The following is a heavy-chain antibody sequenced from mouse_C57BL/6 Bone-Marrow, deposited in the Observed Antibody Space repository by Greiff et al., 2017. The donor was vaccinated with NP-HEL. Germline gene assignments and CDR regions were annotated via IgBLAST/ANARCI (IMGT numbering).Heavy chain of an antibody. V-gene: IGHV5-17*01. D-gene: IGHD2-5*01. Sequence: EVHLVESGGGLVKPGGSLKLSCAASGFTFSDYGMHWVRQAPEKGLEWVAYISSGSSTIYYADTVKGRFTISRDNDKNTLFLQMTRLRSEDTAMYYCARNYYSNYPSAMGYWGQGTSVTVSS. CDR1: GFTFSDYG. CDR3: ARNYYSNYPSAMGY. CDR2: ISSGSSTI. J-gene: IGHJ4*01.